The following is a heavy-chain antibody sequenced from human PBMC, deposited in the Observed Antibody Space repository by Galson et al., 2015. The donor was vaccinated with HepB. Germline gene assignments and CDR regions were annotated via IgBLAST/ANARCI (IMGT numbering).Heavy chain of an antibody. CDR2: INPNSGAT. Sequence: SVKVSCKASEYTFTGYYMHWVRQAPGQGLEWVGWINPNSGATNYAQKFQGRVTMTRDTSISTAYMELSRLRSDDTAVYYCARDQFFVGSTKLGGFDIWGQGTMVAVSS. J-gene: IGHJ3*02. CDR3: ARDQFFVGSTKLGGFDI. V-gene: IGHV1-2*02. D-gene: IGHD1-26*01. CDR1: EYTFTGYY.